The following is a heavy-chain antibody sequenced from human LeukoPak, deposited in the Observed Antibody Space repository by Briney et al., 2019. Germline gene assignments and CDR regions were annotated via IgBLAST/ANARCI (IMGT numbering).Heavy chain of an antibody. CDR3: ARRPRSWGFDY. J-gene: IGHJ4*02. Sequence: MTSETLSLTCTVSGGSISSSSYYWGWVRQPPGRGLEWIGSIYYSGSTYYNPSLKSRVTISVDTSKNQFSLKLSSVTAADTAVYYCARRPRSWGFDYWGQGTLVTVSS. CDR1: GGSISSSSYY. CDR2: IYYSGST. V-gene: IGHV4-39*01. D-gene: IGHD6-13*01.